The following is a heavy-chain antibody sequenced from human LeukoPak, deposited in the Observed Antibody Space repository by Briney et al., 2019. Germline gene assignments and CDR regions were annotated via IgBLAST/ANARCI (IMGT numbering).Heavy chain of an antibody. D-gene: IGHD2-2*01. CDR1: GFTFSDYY. V-gene: IGHV3-11*01. CDR3: AKSRDREYQLPLQH. J-gene: IGHJ1*01. Sequence: GGSLRLSCAASGFTFSDYYMSWIRQAPGKGLEWVSYISSSGSTIYYADSVKGRFTISRDNSKNTLYLQMNSLRAEDTAVYYCAKSRDREYQLPLQHWGQGTLVTVSS. CDR2: ISSSGSTI.